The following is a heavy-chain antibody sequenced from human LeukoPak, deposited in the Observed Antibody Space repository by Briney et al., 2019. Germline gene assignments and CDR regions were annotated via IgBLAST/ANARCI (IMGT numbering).Heavy chain of an antibody. V-gene: IGHV4-30-2*01. J-gene: IGHJ4*02. CDR3: ASNSYIAGGQNDY. CDR1: GGSISSGGYS. CDR2: IYHSGST. D-gene: IGHD4-23*01. Sequence: SETLSLTCAVSGGSISSGGYSWSWIRQPPGEGLEWIGYIYHSGSTYYNPSLKSRVTISVDRSKNQFSLKLSSVTAADTAVYYCASNSYIAGGQNDYWGQGTLVTVSS.